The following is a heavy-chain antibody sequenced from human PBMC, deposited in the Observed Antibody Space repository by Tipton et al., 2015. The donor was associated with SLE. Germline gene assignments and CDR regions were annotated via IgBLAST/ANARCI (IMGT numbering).Heavy chain of an antibody. D-gene: IGHD1-26*01. CDR3: ARTLGAIAHTVYDAFDI. CDR2: ILTTGSP. CDR1: GDSMSTYY. J-gene: IGHJ3*02. Sequence: TLSLTCTVSGDSMSTYYWSWIRQPAGKGLEWIGRILTTGSPNYNPSLTSRVTMSVDTSKNQFSLKLTSLTAADTALYYCARTLGAIAHTVYDAFDIWGQGKMVTVSS. V-gene: IGHV4-4*07.